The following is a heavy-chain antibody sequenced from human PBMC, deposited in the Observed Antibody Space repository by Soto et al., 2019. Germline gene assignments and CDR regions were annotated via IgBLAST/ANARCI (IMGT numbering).Heavy chain of an antibody. V-gene: IGHV4-39*01. CDR2: IYYSGST. D-gene: IGHD3-16*02. CDR3: ARHEYYDYVRGSYRSNYFDY. J-gene: IGHJ4*02. Sequence: SETLSLTCTVSGGSISSSSYYWGWIRQPPGRGLEWIGSIYYSGSTYYNPSLKSRVTISVDTSKNQFSLKLSSVTAADTAVYYCARHEYYDYVRGSYRSNYFDYWGQGTLVTVYS. CDR1: GGSISSSSYY.